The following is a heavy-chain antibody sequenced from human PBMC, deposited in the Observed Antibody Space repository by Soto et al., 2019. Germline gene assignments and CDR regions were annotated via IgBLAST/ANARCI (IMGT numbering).Heavy chain of an antibody. J-gene: IGHJ4*02. CDR1: GFTFSSYA. Sequence: PGGSLRLSCAASGFTFSSYAMSWVRQAPGKGLEWVSAISGSGGSTYYADSVKGRFTISRDNSKNTLYLQMNSLRAEDTVVYYCAKAQTTVTTIGRVFDYWGQGTLVTVSS. D-gene: IGHD4-4*01. CDR2: ISGSGGST. CDR3: AKAQTTVTTIGRVFDY. V-gene: IGHV3-23*01.